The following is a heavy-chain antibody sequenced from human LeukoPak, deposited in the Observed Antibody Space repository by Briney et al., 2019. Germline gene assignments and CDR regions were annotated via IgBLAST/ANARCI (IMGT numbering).Heavy chain of an antibody. Sequence: ASVKVSCKASGYSFINYGITWVRQAPGQGLEWMGWISAYSGNTNYAQKLQGRVTMTTDTSTSTAYMDLTNLRSDGTAMYYCARGSSSSFDHWGQGTLVTVSS. J-gene: IGHJ4*02. CDR3: ARGSSSSFDH. CDR2: ISAYSGNT. D-gene: IGHD6-6*01. CDR1: GYSFINYG. V-gene: IGHV1-18*01.